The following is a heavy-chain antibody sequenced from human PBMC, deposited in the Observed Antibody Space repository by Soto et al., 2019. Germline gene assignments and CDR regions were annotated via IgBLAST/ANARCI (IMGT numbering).Heavy chain of an antibody. D-gene: IGHD3-10*01. CDR3: AKYSDSSGEYYYGMDV. V-gene: IGHV3-23*01. CDR1: GFIFSSYA. CDR2: IRGSDYST. J-gene: IGHJ6*02. Sequence: EVQLLESGGGLVQPGGSLRLSCAASGFIFSSYAMSWVRQAPGKGLEWVSTIRGSDYSTYYVDSVKGRFSISRDNSRSTVYLQMNSLRGEDTAVYYCAKYSDSSGEYYYGMDVWGQGTTVIVSS.